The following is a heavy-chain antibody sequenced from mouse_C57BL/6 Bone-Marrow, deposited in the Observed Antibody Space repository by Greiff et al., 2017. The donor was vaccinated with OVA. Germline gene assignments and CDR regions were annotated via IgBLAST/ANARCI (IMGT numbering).Heavy chain of an antibody. Sequence: VQLQQSGPELVKPGASVKISCKASGYTFTDYYMNWVKQSHGKSLEWIGDINPNNGGTSYNQKFKGKATLTVDKSSRPAYMELRSLTSEDSAVYYCARTDSSGYEAYWGQGTLVTVSA. CDR2: INPNNGGT. J-gene: IGHJ3*01. D-gene: IGHD3-2*02. V-gene: IGHV1-26*01. CDR3: ARTDSSGYEAY. CDR1: GYTFTDYY.